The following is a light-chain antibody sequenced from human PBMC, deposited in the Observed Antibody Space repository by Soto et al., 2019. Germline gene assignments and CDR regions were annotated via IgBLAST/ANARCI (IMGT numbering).Light chain of an antibody. CDR2: AAS. Sequence: DIQLTQSPSFLSASVGDRATIACRTSQGIISYLAWYQQTPGKAPKLLICAASSVKSGVASRFSSSAAGTEFTITISSLQPEDFATYYCQQLKSYPITFGQGTRLEIK. J-gene: IGKJ5*01. CDR3: QQLKSYPIT. CDR1: QGIISY. V-gene: IGKV1-9*01.